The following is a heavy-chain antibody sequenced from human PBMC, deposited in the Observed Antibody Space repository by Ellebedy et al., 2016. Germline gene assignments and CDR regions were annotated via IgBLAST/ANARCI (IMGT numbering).Heavy chain of an antibody. CDR1: GFTFSTYG. D-gene: IGHD6-13*01. J-gene: IGHJ4*02. Sequence: GESLKISXAASGFTFSTYGVHWVRQAPGKGLEWVSAISGSGGSTYYADSVKGRFTISRDNSKNTLYLQMNSLRAEDTAVYYCAKFLFSSSWYYFDYWGQGTLVTVSS. CDR2: ISGSGGST. V-gene: IGHV3-23*01. CDR3: AKFLFSSSWYYFDY.